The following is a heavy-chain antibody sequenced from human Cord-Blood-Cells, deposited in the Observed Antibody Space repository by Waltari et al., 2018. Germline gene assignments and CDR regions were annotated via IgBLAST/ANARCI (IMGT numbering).Heavy chain of an antibody. CDR1: GFTFSSYA. J-gene: IGHJ4*02. CDR2: ISGSGGST. V-gene: IGHV3-23*01. CDR3: AKDSAPYCSSTSCYYFDY. Sequence: EVQLLESGGGLVQPGGSLRLSCAASGFTFSSYAMSWVRQAPGKGLEWVSAISGSGGSTYYADSVKGRLTISRDNSKNTLYLQMNSLRAEDTAVYYCAKDSAPYCSSTSCYYFDYWGQGTLVTVSS. D-gene: IGHD2-2*01.